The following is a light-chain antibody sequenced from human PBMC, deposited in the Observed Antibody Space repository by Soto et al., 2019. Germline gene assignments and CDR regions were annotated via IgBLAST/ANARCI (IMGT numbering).Light chain of an antibody. CDR1: NNDVGGYNY. CDR3: CSYGGRYTVWV. CDR2: DVI. J-gene: IGLJ3*02. Sequence: QSVLTQPRSVSGSPGQSVTISCTGTNNDVGGYNYVSWYQQHPDKAPKLMIYDVIERPSGVPDRFSGSKSGNTASLTISGLQAEDEADYYCCSYGGRYTVWVFGGGTTLTVL. V-gene: IGLV2-11*01.